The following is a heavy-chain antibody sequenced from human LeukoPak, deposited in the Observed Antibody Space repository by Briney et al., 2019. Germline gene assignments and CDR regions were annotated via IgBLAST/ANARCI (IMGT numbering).Heavy chain of an antibody. Sequence: TGGSLRLSCAASGFTFSSHGMSWVRQGPGKGLEWVSAISPNGGSTYYADSVKGHFTISRDNSKNTLYLQVNSLRAEDTAVYFCAKGWNYGLGTYLRYDNWGQGTLVTVSS. J-gene: IGHJ4*02. CDR1: GFTFSSHG. CDR2: ISPNGGST. D-gene: IGHD3-10*01. V-gene: IGHV3-23*01. CDR3: AKGWNYGLGTYLRYDN.